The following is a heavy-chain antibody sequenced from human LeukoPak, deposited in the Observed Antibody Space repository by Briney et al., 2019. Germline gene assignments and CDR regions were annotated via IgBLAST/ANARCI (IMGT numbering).Heavy chain of an antibody. CDR3: ARDGTAPGLYFDL. CDR2: IRQDGGEK. D-gene: IGHD6-13*01. V-gene: IGHV3-7*01. CDR1: GFTFTDYW. Sequence: PGGSLRLSCAVSGFTFTDYWMNWVRKAPGKGLEWVASIRQDGGEKSYVDSAKGRFTISRDNTKNSLYLQMSSLWAEDTAVYYCARDGTAPGLYFDLWGRGTLVTVSS. J-gene: IGHJ4*01.